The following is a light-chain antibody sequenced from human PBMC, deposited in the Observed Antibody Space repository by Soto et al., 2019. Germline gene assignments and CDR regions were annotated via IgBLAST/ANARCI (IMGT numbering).Light chain of an antibody. Sequence: DIQMTQSPSSVSASVGDRVTITCRASQGISIWLAWYQHKPGKAPKLLIYAAPSLKTGVPSRFSGSGSGREFTLTISSLQPEDFATYYCQQANSFPVTFGGGTKVDIK. CDR2: AAP. CDR1: QGISIW. V-gene: IGKV1-12*01. J-gene: IGKJ4*01. CDR3: QQANSFPVT.